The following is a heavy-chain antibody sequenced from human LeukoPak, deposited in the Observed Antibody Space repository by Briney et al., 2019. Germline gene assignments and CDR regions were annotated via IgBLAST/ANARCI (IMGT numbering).Heavy chain of an antibody. CDR2: ISDSGST. CDR1: GDSISSHY. CDR3: ARDSLTIPSLYFDL. Sequence: SETLSLTCTVSGDSISSHYWSWIRQPPGKGLEWIGYISDSGSTYYMASLKSRVTVSADTSKNQFSLKLSSVTAADTAVYYCARDSLTIPSLYFDLWGRGTLVTVSS. J-gene: IGHJ2*01. V-gene: IGHV4-59*11. D-gene: IGHD3-9*01.